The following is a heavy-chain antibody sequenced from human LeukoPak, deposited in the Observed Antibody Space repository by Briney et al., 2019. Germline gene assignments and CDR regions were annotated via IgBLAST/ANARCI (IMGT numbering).Heavy chain of an antibody. CDR3: GKTSLGHPPYYFTLDV. CDR2: IGGSGTST. Sequence: GASLRLSCAASGFSFNNYAMIWVRQAPGKGLEWVSAIGGSGTSTFYADSVKGRFTISRDNSKNTLYLQMNSLGAEDTAVYYCGKTSLGHPPYYFTLDVWGQGTTVTVSS. V-gene: IGHV3-23*01. J-gene: IGHJ6*02. D-gene: IGHD7-27*01. CDR1: GFSFNNYA.